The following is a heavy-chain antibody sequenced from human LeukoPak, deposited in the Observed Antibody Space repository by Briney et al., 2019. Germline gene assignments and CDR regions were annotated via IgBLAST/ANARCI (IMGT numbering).Heavy chain of an antibody. CDR3: AKLRSSSWTAYFFDY. D-gene: IGHD6-13*01. CDR2: ISGSGDST. Sequence: GSLRLSCAASGFTFSSYAMSWVRQAPGKGLEWVSVISGSGDSTYYADSVKGRFTISRDNSKNTLYLQMNSLRAEDTAVYYCAKLRSSSWTAYFFDYWGQGTLVTVSS. J-gene: IGHJ4*02. CDR1: GFTFSSYA. V-gene: IGHV3-23*01.